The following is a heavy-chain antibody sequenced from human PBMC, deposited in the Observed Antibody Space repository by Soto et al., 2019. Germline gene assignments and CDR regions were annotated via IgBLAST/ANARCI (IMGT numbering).Heavy chain of an antibody. D-gene: IGHD3-22*01. J-gene: IGHJ4*02. V-gene: IGHV3-30-3*01. Sequence: PGGSLRLSCAASGFTFSSYAMHWVRQAPGKGLEWVAVISYDGSNKYYADSVKGRFTISRDNSKNTLYLQMNSLRAEDTAVYYCARDIGYYYDSSGSLDYWGQGT. CDR2: ISYDGSNK. CDR3: ARDIGYYYDSSGSLDY. CDR1: GFTFSSYA.